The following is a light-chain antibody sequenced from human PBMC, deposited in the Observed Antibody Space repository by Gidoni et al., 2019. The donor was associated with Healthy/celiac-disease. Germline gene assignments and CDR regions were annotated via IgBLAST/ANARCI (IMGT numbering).Light chain of an antibody. V-gene: IGKV4-1*01. CDR1: QSVLYSSNNKNY. J-gene: IGKJ3*01. CDR3: QQYYSTPPT. CDR2: WAS. Sequence: DSVMTQSPDSLAVSLGERATINCKTSQSVLYSSNNKNYLAWYPQKPGQPPKLLIYWASTRESGVPDRFSGSGSGTDFTLTISSLQAEDVAVYYCQQYYSTPPTFGPGTKVDIK.